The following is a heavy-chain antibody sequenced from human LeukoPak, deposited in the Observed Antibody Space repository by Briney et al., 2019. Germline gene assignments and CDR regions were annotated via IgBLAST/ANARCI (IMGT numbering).Heavy chain of an antibody. V-gene: IGHV1-46*01. J-gene: IGHJ5*02. CDR1: GYTFTNYF. CDR2: INPRGGST. D-gene: IGHD2-21*02. CDR3: ARRDCVGACYSTWSDT. Sequence: ASVKVSCKASGYTFTNYFMHWVRQAPGQGLECMGIINPRGGSTGYAQKFQGRITMTPNMSTRTVYTELSSLESEDTAAYYCARRDCVGACYSTWSDTWGQGTLVTVSS.